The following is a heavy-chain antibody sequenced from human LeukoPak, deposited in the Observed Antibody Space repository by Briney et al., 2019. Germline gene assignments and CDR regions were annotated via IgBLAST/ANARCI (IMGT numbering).Heavy chain of an antibody. D-gene: IGHD3-10*01. CDR3: ARVGTMVRGVNFNWFDP. V-gene: IGHV3-7*01. CDR2: IKQDGSEK. CDR1: GFTFSGYY. Sequence: GGSLRLSCAASGFTFSGYYMSWVRQAPGKGLEWVANIKQDGSEKYYVDSVKGRFTISRDNAKNSLYLQMNSLRAEDTAVYYCARVGTMVRGVNFNWFDPWGQGTLVTVSS. J-gene: IGHJ5*02.